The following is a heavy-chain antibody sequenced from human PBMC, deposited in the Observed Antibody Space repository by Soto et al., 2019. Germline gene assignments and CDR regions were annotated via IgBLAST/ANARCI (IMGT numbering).Heavy chain of an antibody. CDR2: ISGSGGST. V-gene: IGHV3-23*01. CDR3: AKDLWFGELPYYYYYYGMDV. J-gene: IGHJ6*02. D-gene: IGHD3-10*01. Sequence: PGGSLRLSCAASGFTFSSYAMSWVRQAPGKGLEWVSAISGSGGSTYYADSVKGRFTISRDNSKNTLYLQMNSLRAEDTAVYYCAKDLWFGELPYYYYYYGMDVWGQGTTVTVSS. CDR1: GFTFSSYA.